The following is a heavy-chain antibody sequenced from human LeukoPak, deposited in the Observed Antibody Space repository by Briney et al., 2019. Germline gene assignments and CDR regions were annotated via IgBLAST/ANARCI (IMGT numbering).Heavy chain of an antibody. Sequence: GGSLRLSCAASGFTFSSYDMQWGRHATGKGLEWVSAIGTAGDTYYPGSVKGRFTISRENAKNSLYLQMNSLRAGDTAVYYCARDASGGLLDYWGQGTLVTVSS. CDR1: GFTFSSYD. D-gene: IGHD5-12*01. V-gene: IGHV3-13*01. CDR2: IGTAGDT. CDR3: ARDASGGLLDY. J-gene: IGHJ4*02.